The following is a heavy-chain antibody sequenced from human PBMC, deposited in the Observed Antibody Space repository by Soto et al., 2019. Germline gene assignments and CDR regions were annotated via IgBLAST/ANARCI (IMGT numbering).Heavy chain of an antibody. CDR3: AKDIHSARVIASYFDY. CDR1: GFTFSSYG. D-gene: IGHD2-21*01. V-gene: IGHV3-30*18. CDR2: ISYDGSNK. Sequence: QVQLVESGGGVVQPGRSLRLSCAASGFTFSSYGMHWVRQAPGKGLEWVAVISYDGSNKYYADSVKGRFTISRENSKNTLYLQMNSLRAEDTAVYYCAKDIHSARVIASYFDYWGQGTLVTVSS. J-gene: IGHJ4*02.